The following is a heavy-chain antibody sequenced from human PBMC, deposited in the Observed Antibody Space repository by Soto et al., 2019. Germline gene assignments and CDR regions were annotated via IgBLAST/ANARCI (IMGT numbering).Heavy chain of an antibody. CDR1: GLSISTTNHC. Sequence: PSETLSLTCTVSGLSISTTNHCWAWIRQPPGKGLEWIGNIYFSGLTYYNPSLKGRLAISVDTSKNQFSLKLTSVTAADTGVYFCARPDDYGGNSDDAFDVWGQGTMVTVSS. V-gene: IGHV4-39*01. CDR3: ARPDDYGGNSDDAFDV. J-gene: IGHJ3*01. CDR2: IYFSGLT. D-gene: IGHD4-17*01.